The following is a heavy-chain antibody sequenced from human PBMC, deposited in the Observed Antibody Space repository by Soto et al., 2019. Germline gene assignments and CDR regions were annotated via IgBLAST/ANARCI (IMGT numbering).Heavy chain of an antibody. J-gene: IGHJ4*02. D-gene: IGHD3-10*01. V-gene: IGHV3-73*02. Sequence: EVQLEESGGGLVQPGGSLKLSCAASGFTFSGSAMHWVRQASEKGLEWVGRIRSKANSYATAYAASVKGRFTISRDDSKNTAYLQMNSLKTEDTAVYYCTRRDYYGSGSYWYDYWGQGTLVTVSS. CDR1: GFTFSGSA. CDR3: TRRDYYGSGSYWYDY. CDR2: IRSKANSYAT.